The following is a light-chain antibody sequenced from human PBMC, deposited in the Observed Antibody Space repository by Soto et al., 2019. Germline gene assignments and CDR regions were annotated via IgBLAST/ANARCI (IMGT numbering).Light chain of an antibody. CDR1: SSDVGAYNY. Sequence: QSVLTQPASVSGSPGQSITISCTGTSSDVGAYNYVSWYQQHPGKAPKLMIYDVTNRPSGVSNRFSGSKSGNTASLTISGLQAEDEADYFCSSHSNITPYVFGTGTQLTVL. CDR2: DVT. J-gene: IGLJ1*01. CDR3: SSHSNITPYV. V-gene: IGLV2-14*01.